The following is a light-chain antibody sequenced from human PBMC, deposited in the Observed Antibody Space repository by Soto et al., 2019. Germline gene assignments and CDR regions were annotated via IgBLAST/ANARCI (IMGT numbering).Light chain of an antibody. CDR1: QRISSY. Sequence: IQMTKSPSSLSASLGYRFTITFRASQRISSYLNWYEQKPGKAPKLLIYAASSLQSGVPSRFSGSVSGTDFTLTISSLQPEDFATYYCQPSYSTPRTFGQATKV. V-gene: IGKV1-39*01. CDR2: AAS. J-gene: IGKJ1*01. CDR3: QPSYSTPRT.